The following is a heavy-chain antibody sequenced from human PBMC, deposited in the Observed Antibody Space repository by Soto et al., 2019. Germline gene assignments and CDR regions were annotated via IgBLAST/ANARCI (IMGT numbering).Heavy chain of an antibody. Sequence: SETLSLTCTISGGSISVYYWSWIRQPPGQALEWIGYIYDSGSPYYNPSLRSRVIISADTSKNQISLKMTSATAADTAVYYCAIGVGYSYRLERGRGKRVTFDS. CDR2: IYDSGSP. D-gene: IGHD5-18*01. CDR1: GGSISVYY. J-gene: IGHJ5*01. CDR3: AIGVGYSYRLERGRGKRVTFDS. V-gene: IGHV4-59*03.